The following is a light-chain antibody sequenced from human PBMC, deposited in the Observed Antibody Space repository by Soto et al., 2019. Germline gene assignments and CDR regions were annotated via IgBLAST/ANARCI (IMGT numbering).Light chain of an antibody. CDR3: QQFGTSLT. CDR1: QSVGINY. CDR2: DVY. Sequence: EIVLTQSPATLSLSPGERATLSCGASQSVGINYLAWYQQKPGLAPRLLMYDVYKRFSGTPDRFSGSGSGKVFTITITRLEPEDSAVYYCQQFGTSLTFGGGTKVEIK. V-gene: IGKV3D-20*01. J-gene: IGKJ4*01.